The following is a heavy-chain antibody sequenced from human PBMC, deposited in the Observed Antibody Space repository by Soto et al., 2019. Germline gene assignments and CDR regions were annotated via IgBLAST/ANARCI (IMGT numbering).Heavy chain of an antibody. CDR1: GFTFNSYA. V-gene: IGHV3-33*01. D-gene: IGHD5-18*01. J-gene: IGHJ4*02. Sequence: QVQLVESGGGVVQPGRSLRLSCAASGFTFNSYAMHWVRQAPGKGLEWVSVIWYDGSNKYYGDSVKGRFTISRDNYKNTLYLQRNSLRAEDTAVYYCARGGDNYGALLDYWGQGTLVTVSS. CDR3: ARGGDNYGALLDY. CDR2: IWYDGSNK.